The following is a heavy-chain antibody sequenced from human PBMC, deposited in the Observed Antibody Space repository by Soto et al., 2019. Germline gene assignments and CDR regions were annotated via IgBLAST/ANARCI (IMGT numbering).Heavy chain of an antibody. D-gene: IGHD6-19*01. J-gene: IGHJ4*02. CDR1: GFMFSDYG. CDR3: AREGAVAGSQDF. V-gene: IGHV3-33*01. CDR2: IWYDGNYK. Sequence: QVHLVESGGGVVHPGRSLRLSCAASGFMFSDYGMHWVRQATGKGLEWVAIIWYDGNYKYYSESAKGRFTISRDNSNNTLYLQMNNLRVEDTAVYFCAREGAVAGSQDFWGQGTLVTVSS.